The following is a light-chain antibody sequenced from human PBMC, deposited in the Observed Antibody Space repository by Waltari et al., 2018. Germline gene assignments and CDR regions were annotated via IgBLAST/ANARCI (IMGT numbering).Light chain of an antibody. J-gene: IGLJ3*02. CDR3: CSYAGRYTWV. V-gene: IGLV2-11*01. CDR1: ISDVGSNNR. Sequence: QSALTQPRSVSGSPGQSVTLSCPGAISDVGSNNRVSWYQQPPGTAPKLIIHDVDKRPSGVPDRFSGSKSGNTASLTISGLQGEDEADYYCCSYAGRYTWVFGGGTKLTVL. CDR2: DVD.